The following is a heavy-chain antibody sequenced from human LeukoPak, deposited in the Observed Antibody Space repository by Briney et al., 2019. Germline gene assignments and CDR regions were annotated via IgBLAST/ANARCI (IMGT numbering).Heavy chain of an antibody. CDR3: AKGGSRGFNWFDP. J-gene: IGHJ5*02. Sequence: GGSLRLSCAASGFTFSSYGMHWVRQAPGKGLEWVAFIRYDGSNKYYADSVKGRFTISRDNSKNTLYLQMNSLRAEDTAVYYCAKGGSRGFNWFDPWGQGTLVTVSS. CDR2: IRYDGSNK. V-gene: IGHV3-30*02. CDR1: GFTFSSYG. D-gene: IGHD2-2*01.